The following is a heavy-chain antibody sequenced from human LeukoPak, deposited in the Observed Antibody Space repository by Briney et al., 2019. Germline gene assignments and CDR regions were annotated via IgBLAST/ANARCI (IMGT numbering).Heavy chain of an antibody. V-gene: IGHV1-18*01. J-gene: IGHJ4*02. Sequence: ASVKVSCKASGYTFTSYGISWVRQAPGQGLEWMGWISAYNGNTNCAQKLQGRVTMTTDTSTSTAYMELRSLRSDDTAVYYCAREKGYYDSSGYFDYWGQGTLVTVSS. CDR3: AREKGYYDSSGYFDY. CDR2: ISAYNGNT. D-gene: IGHD3-22*01. CDR1: GYTFTSYG.